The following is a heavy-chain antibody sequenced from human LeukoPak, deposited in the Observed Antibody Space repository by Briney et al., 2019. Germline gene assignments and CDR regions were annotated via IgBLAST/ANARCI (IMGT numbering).Heavy chain of an antibody. V-gene: IGHV4-59*12. CDR1: GGSISSYY. J-gene: IGHJ5*02. Sequence: PSETLSLTCTVSGGSISSYYWSWIRQPPGKGLEWIGYIYYSGSTNYNPSLKSRVTISVDTSKNQFSLKLSSVTAADTAVYYCARGDTAMVTFVRWFWFDPWGQGTLVTVSS. CDR3: ARGDTAMVTFVRWFWFDP. CDR2: IYYSGST. D-gene: IGHD5-18*01.